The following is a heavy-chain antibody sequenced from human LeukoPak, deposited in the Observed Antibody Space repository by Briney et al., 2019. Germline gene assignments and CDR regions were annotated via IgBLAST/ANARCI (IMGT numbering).Heavy chain of an antibody. CDR1: GFTFSSYG. V-gene: IGHV3-30*02. D-gene: IGHD6-19*01. Sequence: GGSLRLSCAASGFTFSSYGMHWVRQAPGKGLEWVAFIRYDGSNKYYADSVKGRFTISRDNSKNTLYLQMNSLRAEDTAVYYCAKGGRSSGWYGAYWGQGTQVTVSS. CDR3: AKGGRSSGWYGAY. J-gene: IGHJ4*02. CDR2: IRYDGSNK.